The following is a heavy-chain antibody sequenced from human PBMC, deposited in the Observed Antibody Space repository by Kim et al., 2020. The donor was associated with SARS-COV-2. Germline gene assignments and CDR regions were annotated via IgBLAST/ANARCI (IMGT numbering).Heavy chain of an antibody. V-gene: IGHV4-39*01. J-gene: IGHJ4*02. CDR3: ANPFPPNCSGGSCYGMVDY. CDR2: IYYSGST. CDR1: GGSISSSSYY. D-gene: IGHD2-15*01. Sequence: SETLSLTCTVSGGSISSSSYYWGWIRQPAGKGLEWIGSIYYSGSTYYNPSLKTRVTISVDTSKNQFSLKLSSVTAADTAVYYCANPFPPNCSGGSCYGMVDYWGQGTLVTVSS.